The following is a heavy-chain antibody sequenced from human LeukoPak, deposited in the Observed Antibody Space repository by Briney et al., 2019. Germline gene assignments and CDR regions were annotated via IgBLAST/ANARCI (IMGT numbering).Heavy chain of an antibody. V-gene: IGHV3-48*01. Sequence: GGSLRLSCAASGLTFSSYSMNWVRQAPGKGLEWVSYISSSSSTKYYTDSVKGRFTISRDNAKNSLYLQMNSLRAEDTAVYYCAKGAKSAIIGTTWPDYWGQGTLVTVSS. CDR3: AKGAKSAIIGTTWPDY. D-gene: IGHD1-14*01. CDR2: ISSSSSTK. J-gene: IGHJ4*02. CDR1: GLTFSSYS.